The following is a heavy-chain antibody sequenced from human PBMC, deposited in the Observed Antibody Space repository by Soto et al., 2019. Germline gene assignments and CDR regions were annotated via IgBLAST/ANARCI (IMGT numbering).Heavy chain of an antibody. CDR3: ASNGYSSTWHSWFDP. D-gene: IGHD6-13*01. CDR1: GYTFTSYY. J-gene: IGHJ5*02. Sequence: XSMKVSFNASGYTFTSYYMHLVRHAPGQGLEWMGIIDPSGGSTSYAQKFQGRVTMTRDTSTSTVYMELSSLRSADTAVYYCASNGYSSTWHSWFDPWGQGTLVTVSS. CDR2: IDPSGGST. V-gene: IGHV1-46*03.